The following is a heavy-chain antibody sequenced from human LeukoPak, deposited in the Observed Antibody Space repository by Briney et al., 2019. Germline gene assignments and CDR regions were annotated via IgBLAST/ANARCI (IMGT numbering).Heavy chain of an antibody. V-gene: IGHV4-39*01. Sequence: PSETLSLTCTVSGGSISSSSYYWGWIRQPPGKGLEWIGTIYYSGSTYYNPSLKSRVTISVDTSKNQFSLNLSSVTAADTAVYYCARRIRVYYYMDVWGEGTTVTVS. CDR1: GGSISSSSYY. CDR2: IYYSGST. CDR3: ARRIRVYYYMDV. J-gene: IGHJ6*03.